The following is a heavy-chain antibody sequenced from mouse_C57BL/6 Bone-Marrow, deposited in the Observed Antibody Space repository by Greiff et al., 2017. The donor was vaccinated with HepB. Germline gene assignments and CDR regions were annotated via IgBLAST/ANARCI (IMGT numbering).Heavy chain of an antibody. J-gene: IGHJ3*01. CDR1: GYTFTSYW. CDR3: ASRRGYGRAWFAY. D-gene: IGHD2-2*01. V-gene: IGHV1-55*01. CDR2: IYPGSGST. Sequence: QVQLQQPGAELVKPGASVKMSCKASGYTFTSYWITWVKQRPGQGLEWIGDIYPGSGSTNYNEKFKSKATLTVDTSSSTAYMQLSSLTSEDSAVYYGASRRGYGRAWFAYWGQGTLVTVSA.